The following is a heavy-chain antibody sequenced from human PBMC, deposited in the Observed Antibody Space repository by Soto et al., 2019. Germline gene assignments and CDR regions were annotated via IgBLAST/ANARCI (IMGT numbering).Heavy chain of an antibody. CDR2: ISAYNGNT. CDR3: AIDLAVALIDY. CDR1: GYSFTSYG. V-gene: IGHV1-18*01. Sequence: QVQLVQSGAEVKKPGASVKVSCKASGYSFTSYGISWVRQAPGQGLEWMGWISAYNGNTKYAQKLQGRVTMTTDTSTSTGYMELMSLRSDDTAVYYCAIDLAVALIDYWGQGALVTVSS. D-gene: IGHD6-19*01. J-gene: IGHJ4*02.